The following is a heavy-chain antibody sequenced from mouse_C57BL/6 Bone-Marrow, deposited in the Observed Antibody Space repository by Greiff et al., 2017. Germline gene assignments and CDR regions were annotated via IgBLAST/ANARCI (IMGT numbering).Heavy chain of an antibody. CDR3: AGRDYGSRAWCAY. V-gene: IGHV1-69*01. CDR1: GYTFTSYW. CDR2: IDPSDSYT. Sequence: QVQLQQPGAELVMPGASVKLSCKASGYTFTSYWMHWVKQRPGQGLEWIGEIDPSDSYTNSNQKFKGKSTLTVDKSSSTAYMQLSSLTSEDSAVYYCAGRDYGSRAWCAYWGQGTLVTVSA. D-gene: IGHD1-1*01. J-gene: IGHJ3*01.